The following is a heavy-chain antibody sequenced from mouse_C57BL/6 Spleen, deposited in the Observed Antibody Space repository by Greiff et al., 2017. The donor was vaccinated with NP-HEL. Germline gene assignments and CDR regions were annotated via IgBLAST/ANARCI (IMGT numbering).Heavy chain of an antibody. CDR3: ARGAYYSNFGATDY. V-gene: IGHV5-4*03. CDR2: ISDGGSYT. Sequence: EVKLMESGGGLVKPGGSLKLSCAASGFTFSSYAMSWVRQTPEKRLEWVATISDGGSYTYYPDNVKGRFTISRDNAKNNLYLQMSHLKSEDTAMYYCARGAYYSNFGATDYWGQGTSVTVSS. J-gene: IGHJ4*01. D-gene: IGHD2-5*01. CDR1: GFTFSSYA.